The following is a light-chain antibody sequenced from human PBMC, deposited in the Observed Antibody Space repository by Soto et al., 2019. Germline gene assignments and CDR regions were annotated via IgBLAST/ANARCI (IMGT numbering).Light chain of an antibody. CDR2: DVS. CDR1: SSDVGGYNY. J-gene: IGLJ2*01. Sequence: SALTQPASVSGSPGQSITISCTGTSSDVGGYNYVSWHQQHPGKVPKLMIYDVSNRPSGVSNRFSGSKSGNTASLTISGLQAEDEADYYCSSYTRSSTLVFGGGTKLTVL. CDR3: SSYTRSSTLV. V-gene: IGLV2-14*01.